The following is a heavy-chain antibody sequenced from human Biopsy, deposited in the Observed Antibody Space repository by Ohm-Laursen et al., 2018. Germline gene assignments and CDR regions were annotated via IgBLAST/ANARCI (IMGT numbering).Heavy chain of an antibody. CDR2: IRPLNGDT. CDR3: ARGEVTFGELIVSLDS. CDR1: GYNFISYS. Sequence: GASVKVSCKTSGYNFISYSINWVWQAPGQGLEWMGWIRPLNGDTKYGQKLQDRVTMTTDTSTSTVYMELTSLRSDDTAVYYCARGEVTFGELIVSLDSWGQGTLVTVSS. J-gene: IGHJ4*02. D-gene: IGHD3-16*02. V-gene: IGHV1-18*01.